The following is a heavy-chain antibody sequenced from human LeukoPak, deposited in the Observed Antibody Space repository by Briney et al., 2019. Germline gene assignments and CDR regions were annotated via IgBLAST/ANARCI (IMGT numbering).Heavy chain of an antibody. CDR1: GFTLNTYG. V-gene: IGHV3-30*02. CDR2: IRFDGSNK. CDR3: ARGDGYCSSASCSGN. Sequence: GGPLRLSCAASGFTLNTYGMHWVRQAPGKGLEWVAFIRFDGSNKYYADSVKGRFTISRDNSKNTLYLQMKSLRPEDTAVYYCARGDGYCSSASCSGNWGQGTLVTVSS. J-gene: IGHJ4*02. D-gene: IGHD2-2*03.